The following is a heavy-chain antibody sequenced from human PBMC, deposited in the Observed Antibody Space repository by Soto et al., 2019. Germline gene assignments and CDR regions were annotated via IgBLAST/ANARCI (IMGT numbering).Heavy chain of an antibody. D-gene: IGHD6-13*01. CDR3: AKDLLYSSRWYRVDY. CDR1: GFTFDDYA. CDR2: ISGDGGST. V-gene: IGHV3-43*02. Sequence: GGSLRLSCAASGFTFDDYAMHWVRQAPGKGLEWVSLISGDGGSTYYADSVKGRFTISRDNSKNSLYLQMNSLRTEDTALYYCAKDLLYSSRWYRVDYWGQGTLVTVSS. J-gene: IGHJ4*02.